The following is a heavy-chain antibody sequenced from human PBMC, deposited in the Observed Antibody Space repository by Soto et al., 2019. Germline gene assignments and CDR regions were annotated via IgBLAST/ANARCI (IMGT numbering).Heavy chain of an antibody. CDR2: INDSGSA. J-gene: IGHJ4*02. V-gene: IGHV4-34*01. Sequence: PSETLSLTCAVYGESFSGYIWTWIRQTPRKGLQWIGQINDSGSASYNPSLKSRVTISVHTSNSQFSLELSSVTAADTAVYYCARGLITGSHYSGGWYYFDSWGQGTQVTVSS. D-gene: IGHD6-19*01. CDR1: GESFSGYI. CDR3: ARGLITGSHYSGGWYYFDS.